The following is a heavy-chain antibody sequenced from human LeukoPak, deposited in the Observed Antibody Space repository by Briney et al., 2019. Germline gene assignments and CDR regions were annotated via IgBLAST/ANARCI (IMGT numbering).Heavy chain of an antibody. D-gene: IGHD3-10*01. CDR1: GFTFSSYS. CDR2: ISSSSSYI. CDR3: AKEMQPITMVRGVMRDAFDI. J-gene: IGHJ3*02. Sequence: GGSLRLSCAASGFTFSSYSMNWVRQAPGKGLEWVSSISSSSSYIYYADSVKGRFTISRDNAKNSLYLQMNSLRAEDTAVYYCAKEMQPITMVRGVMRDAFDIWGQGTMVTVSS. V-gene: IGHV3-21*01.